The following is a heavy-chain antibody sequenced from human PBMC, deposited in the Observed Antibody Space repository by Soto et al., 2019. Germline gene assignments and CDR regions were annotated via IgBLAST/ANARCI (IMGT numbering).Heavy chain of an antibody. V-gene: IGHV3-30*18. D-gene: IGHD6-19*01. J-gene: IGHJ4*02. Sequence: GGSLRLSCAASGFTFSSYGMHWVRQAPGKGLEWVAVISYDGSNKYYADSVKGRFTISRDNSKNTLYLQMNSLRAEDTAVYYCAKDSIGRSSGWYYFDYWGQGTLVTVSS. CDR3: AKDSIGRSSGWYYFDY. CDR1: GFTFSSYG. CDR2: ISYDGSNK.